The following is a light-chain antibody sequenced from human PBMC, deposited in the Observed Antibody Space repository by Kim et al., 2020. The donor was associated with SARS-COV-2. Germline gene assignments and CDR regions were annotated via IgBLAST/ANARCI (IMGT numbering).Light chain of an antibody. J-gene: IGLJ1*01. CDR2: EVS. Sequence: QSALTQPPSASGSPGQSVTISCTGTSSDVGGYNYVSWYQQHPGKAPKLMIYEVSKRPSGVPDRFSDSKSGNTASLTVSGLQAEDEADYYCSSYTGSNNYVFGTGTKVTVL. CDR1: SSDVGGYNY. V-gene: IGLV2-8*01. CDR3: SSYTGSNNYV.